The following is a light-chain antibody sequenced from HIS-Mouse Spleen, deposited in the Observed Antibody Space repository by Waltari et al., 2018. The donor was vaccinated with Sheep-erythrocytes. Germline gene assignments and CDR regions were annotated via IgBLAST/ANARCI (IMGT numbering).Light chain of an antibody. CDR2: DVS. Sequence: QSALTQPRSVSGSPGQSVTIPCTGTSRDVGGYNSVPWYQQHPGKAPKLMIYDVSKRPSGVPDRFSGSKSGNTASLTISGLQAEDEADYYCCSYAGSYNYVFGTGTKVTVL. CDR3: CSYAGSYNYV. CDR1: SRDVGGYNS. V-gene: IGLV2-11*01. J-gene: IGLJ1*01.